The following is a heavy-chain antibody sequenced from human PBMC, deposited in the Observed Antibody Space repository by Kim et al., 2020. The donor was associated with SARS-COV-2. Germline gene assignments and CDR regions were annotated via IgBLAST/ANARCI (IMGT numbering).Heavy chain of an antibody. Sequence: SETLSLTCTVSGGSISSGDYYWSWIRQPPGKGLEWIGYIYYSGSTYYNPSLKSRVTISVDTSKNQFSLKLSSVTAADTAVYYCARVWGSYYYGSGSYPGWVDYWGQGTLGTVSS. V-gene: IGHV4-30-4*01. CDR3: ARVWGSYYYGSGSYPGWVDY. CDR2: IYYSGST. D-gene: IGHD3-10*01. J-gene: IGHJ4*02. CDR1: GGSISSGDYY.